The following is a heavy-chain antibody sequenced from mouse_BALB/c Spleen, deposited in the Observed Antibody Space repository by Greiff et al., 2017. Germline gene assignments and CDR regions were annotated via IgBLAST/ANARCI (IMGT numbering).Heavy chain of an antibody. V-gene: IGHV10-1*02. CDR1: GFTFNTYA. CDR3: VRQPAYYRYDGYFDY. CDR2: IRSKSNNYAT. J-gene: IGHJ2*01. Sequence: EVKLVESGGGLVQPKGSLKLSCAASGFTFNTYAMNWVRQAPGKGLEWVARIRSKSNNYATYYADSVKDRFTISRDDSQSMLYLQMNNLKTEDTAMYYCVRQPAYYRYDGYFDYWGQGTTLTVSS. D-gene: IGHD2-14*01.